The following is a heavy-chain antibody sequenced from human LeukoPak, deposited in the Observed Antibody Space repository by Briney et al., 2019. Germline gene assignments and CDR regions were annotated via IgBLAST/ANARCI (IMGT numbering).Heavy chain of an antibody. CDR1: GFTLSSYW. D-gene: IGHD6-13*01. CDR3: ARVVVSSSWSVDY. CDR2: INSDGSST. Sequence: GGSLRLSCAASGFTLSSYWMHWVRQGPGKGLVWVSRINSDGSSTNYADSVKGRFTISGDNAKNTLYLQMNSLRAEDTAVYYCARVVVSSSWSVDYWGQGTLVTVSS. V-gene: IGHV3-74*01. J-gene: IGHJ4*02.